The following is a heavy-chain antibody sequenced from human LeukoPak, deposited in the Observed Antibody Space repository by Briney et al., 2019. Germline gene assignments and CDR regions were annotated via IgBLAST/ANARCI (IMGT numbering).Heavy chain of an antibody. D-gene: IGHD6-13*01. J-gene: IGHJ6*03. V-gene: IGHV4-61*02. CDR2: IYTSGST. CDR1: GGSISSGSYY. Sequence: PSETLSLTCTVSGGSISSGSYYWSWIRQPAGKGLEWIGRIYTSGSTNYNPSLKSRVTISVDTSKNQFSLKLSSVTAADTAVYYCARYSSSWYGREYYYYYYYMDVWGKGTTVIVSS. CDR3: ARYSSSWYGREYYYYYYYMDV.